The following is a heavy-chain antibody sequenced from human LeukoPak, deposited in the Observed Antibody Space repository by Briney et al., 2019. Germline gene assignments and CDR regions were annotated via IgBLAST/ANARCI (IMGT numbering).Heavy chain of an antibody. CDR1: GFTFSSYA. CDR2: ISGSGGST. D-gene: IGHD1-26*01. CDR3: TSGKDVVHAFDI. J-gene: IGHJ3*02. V-gene: IGHV3-23*01. Sequence: GGSLRLSCAASGFTFSSYAMSWVRQAPGKGLEWVSAISGSGGSTYYADSVKGRFTISRDNSKNTLYLQMNSLKTEDTAVYYCTSGKDVVHAFDIWGQGTMVTVSS.